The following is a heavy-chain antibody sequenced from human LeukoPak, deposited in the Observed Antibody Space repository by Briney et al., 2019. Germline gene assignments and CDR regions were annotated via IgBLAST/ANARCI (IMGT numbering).Heavy chain of an antibody. CDR3: ARSLPGGYYYYYYMDV. CDR2: INPSGGST. CDR1: GYTFTSYY. D-gene: IGHD3-16*01. Sequence: ASVKVSCKASGYTFTSYYMHLVRQAPGQGLEWTGIINPSGGSTSYAQKFQGTVTMTTDMSTSTVYMELSSLRAEDTALYYCARSLPGGYYYYYYMDVWGKGTTVTVS. V-gene: IGHV1-46*01. J-gene: IGHJ6*03.